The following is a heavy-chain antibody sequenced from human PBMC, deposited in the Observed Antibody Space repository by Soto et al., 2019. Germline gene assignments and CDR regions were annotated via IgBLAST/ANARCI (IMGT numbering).Heavy chain of an antibody. CDR2: ISNDGNDK. V-gene: IGHV3-30*03. D-gene: IGHD3-9*01. CDR1: GFTFSSYG. Sequence: GGSLRLSCAASGFTFSSYGMHWVRQAPGKGLEWVAVISNDGNDKYYIDSVKGRFTISRDNSKNTLYLQMNSLRAEDTAVYYCARADYDILTGYYTAFDYWGQGTLVTVSS. J-gene: IGHJ4*02. CDR3: ARADYDILTGYYTAFDY.